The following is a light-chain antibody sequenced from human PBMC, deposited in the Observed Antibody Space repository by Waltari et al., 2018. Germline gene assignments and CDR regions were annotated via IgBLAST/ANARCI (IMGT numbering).Light chain of an antibody. J-gene: IGKJ2*01. V-gene: IGKV3-20*01. Sequence: EIVLTQSPGTLSLSPGERATLSCRASQSVGRTLAWYQQKPGQAPRLLMYGASSRATGTPDRFSGSGSGSDFTLTITRLVPEDFAMYYCHQYANSPVTFGQGTKLEI. CDR2: GAS. CDR1: QSVGRT. CDR3: HQYANSPVT.